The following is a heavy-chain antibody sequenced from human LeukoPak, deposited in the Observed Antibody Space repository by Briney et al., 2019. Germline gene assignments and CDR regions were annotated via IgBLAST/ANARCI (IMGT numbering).Heavy chain of an antibody. CDR3: ARDISPSTRAFDI. Sequence: GGSLRLSCAASGFTPSTYEMTWVRQAPGKGLEWISFITSSGSPTFYADSVKGRFTIFRDTAKNSLFLQMNNLRGEDTAVYYCARDISPSTRAFDIWGQGTMVTVS. CDR1: GFTPSTYE. J-gene: IGHJ3*02. V-gene: IGHV3-48*03. D-gene: IGHD2-15*01. CDR2: ITSSGSPT.